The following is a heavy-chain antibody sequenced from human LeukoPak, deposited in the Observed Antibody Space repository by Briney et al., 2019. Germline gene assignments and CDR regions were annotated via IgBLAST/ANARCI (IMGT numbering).Heavy chain of an antibody. V-gene: IGHV1-2*02. CDR3: ARVGSDSSGWRRFDY. CDR2: INPNSGGT. Sequence: ASVTVSCKASGYTFTGYYMHWVRQAPGQGLEWMGWINPNSGGTNSEQKFQGRVTMTRDTSISTAYMELSRLRSDDTAVYYCARVGSDSSGWRRFDYWGQGTLVTVSS. CDR1: GYTFTGYY. J-gene: IGHJ4*02. D-gene: IGHD6-19*01.